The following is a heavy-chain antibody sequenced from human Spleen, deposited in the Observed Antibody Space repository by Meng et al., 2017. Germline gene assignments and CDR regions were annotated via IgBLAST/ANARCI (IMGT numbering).Heavy chain of an antibody. CDR1: GYTFTSHG. CDR3: ARVQGWLQSYFDY. J-gene: IGHJ4*02. Sequence: QVLLVPDGAEVRKPGASVKVSCKASGYTFTSHGISWVRKAHGHGLEWVAWISAYNGNTNYAHKFQGRVTMTTDTSTNTPYMELRSLRSDDTAVYYCARVQGWLQSYFDYWGQGTLVTVSS. CDR2: ISAYNGNT. V-gene: IGHV1-18*01. D-gene: IGHD5-24*01.